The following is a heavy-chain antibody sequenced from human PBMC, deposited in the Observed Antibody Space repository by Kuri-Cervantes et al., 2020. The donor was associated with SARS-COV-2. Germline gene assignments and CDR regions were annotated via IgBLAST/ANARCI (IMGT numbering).Heavy chain of an antibody. J-gene: IGHJ4*02. V-gene: IGHV1-46*01. D-gene: IGHD4-17*01. Sequence: ASVKVSCKASGYTFTGYYMHWVRQAPGQGLEWMGIINPSGGSTSYAQKFQGRVTMTTDTSTSTAYMELRSLRSDDTAVYYCATHDYGDHGGYWGQGTLVTVSS. CDR3: ATHDYGDHGGY. CDR1: GYTFTGYY. CDR2: INPSGGST.